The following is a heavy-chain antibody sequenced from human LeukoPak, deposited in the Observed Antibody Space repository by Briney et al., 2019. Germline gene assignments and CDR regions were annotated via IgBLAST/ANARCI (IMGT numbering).Heavy chain of an antibody. V-gene: IGHV3-30*02. CDR1: GFTFRNSD. Sequence: GGSLRLSCAASGFTFRNSDMHWVRQAPGKGSEWVAFIQADGGNKYYADSVKGRFTISRDNSKNTLYLQMNSLRAEDTAVYYCARDLLGYCSSTSCSTDETFDYWGQGTLVTVSS. J-gene: IGHJ4*02. CDR3: ARDLLGYCSSTSCSTDETFDY. D-gene: IGHD2-2*01. CDR2: IQADGGNK.